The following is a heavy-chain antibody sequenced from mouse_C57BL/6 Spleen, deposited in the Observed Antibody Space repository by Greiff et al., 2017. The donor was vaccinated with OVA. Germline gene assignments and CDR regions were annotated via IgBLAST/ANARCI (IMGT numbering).Heavy chain of an antibody. D-gene: IGHD1-1*01. CDR1: GFTFSSYA. J-gene: IGHJ3*01. V-gene: IGHV5-9-1*02. CDR3: TRDYGSRRPAWFAY. CDR2: ISSGGDYI. Sequence: EVKVVESGEGLVKPGGSLKLSCAASGFTFSSYAMSWVRQTPEKRLEWVAYISSGGDYIYYADTVKGRFTISRDNARNTLYLQMSSLKSEDTAMYYCTRDYGSRRPAWFAYWGQGTLVTVSA.